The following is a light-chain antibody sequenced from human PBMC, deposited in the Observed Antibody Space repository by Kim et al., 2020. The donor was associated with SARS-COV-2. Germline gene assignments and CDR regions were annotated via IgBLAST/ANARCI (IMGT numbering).Light chain of an antibody. CDR2: DAV. Sequence: LSPGGRATLSCRASQSVSVSLAWYQQKSGQPPRLHIHDAVNRATGIPARFSGRGSETDFTLTIGGLEPEDAAIYYCQQRSSWPLTFGGGTKVDIK. CDR1: QSVSVS. CDR3: QQRSSWPLT. V-gene: IGKV3-11*01. J-gene: IGKJ4*01.